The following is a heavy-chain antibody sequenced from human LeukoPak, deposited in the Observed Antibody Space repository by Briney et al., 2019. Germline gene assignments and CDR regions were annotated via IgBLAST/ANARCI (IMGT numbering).Heavy chain of an antibody. CDR3: VKGGHFDY. CDR2: ISASGDST. V-gene: IGHV3-23*01. J-gene: IGHJ4*02. Sequence: GGSLRLSCAASGFPFSSYTMTWGRQAPGKGLDWVSAISASGDSTYYADSVKGRFTISRDNSKNTLYLQMDSLRAEDTALYCCVKGGHFDYWGQGALVTVSS. CDR1: GFPFSSYT.